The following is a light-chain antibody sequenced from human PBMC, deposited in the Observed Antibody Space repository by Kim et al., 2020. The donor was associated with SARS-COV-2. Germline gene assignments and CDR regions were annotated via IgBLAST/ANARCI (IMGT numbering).Light chain of an antibody. CDR3: GTWETSLNARV. Sequence: KVTISVAGGNSNIGKSDLSWYQQHPGTAPKPHIYDNDKRPSGIPNRFSGSKSGTSATLGITGLQTGDEADYYCGTWETSLNARVFGGGTQLTVL. J-gene: IGLJ3*02. V-gene: IGLV1-51*01. CDR2: DND. CDR1: NSNIGKSD.